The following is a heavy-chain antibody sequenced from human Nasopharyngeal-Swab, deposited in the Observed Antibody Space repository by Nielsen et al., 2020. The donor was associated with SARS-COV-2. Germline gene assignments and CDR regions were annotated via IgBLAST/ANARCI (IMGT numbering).Heavy chain of an antibody. CDR3: ASVYYGSGSYLHSDY. CDR1: GFTFGDYG. D-gene: IGHD3-10*01. CDR2: INWNGGST. Sequence: GGSLRLSCAASGFTFGDYGMCWVRHAPGKGREWVSGINWNGGSTGYEDSVKGRFTISRENAKNSLYLQMNSLRAEDTALYYCASVYYGSGSYLHSDYWGQGTLVTVSS. V-gene: IGHV3-20*04. J-gene: IGHJ4*02.